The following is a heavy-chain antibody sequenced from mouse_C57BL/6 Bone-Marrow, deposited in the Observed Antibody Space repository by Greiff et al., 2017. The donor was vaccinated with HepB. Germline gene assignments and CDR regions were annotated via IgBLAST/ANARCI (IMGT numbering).Heavy chain of an antibody. CDR1: GYTFTSYW. V-gene: IGHV1-53*01. CDR3: EKPYFGKGYAMDY. J-gene: IGHJ4*01. D-gene: IGHD1-1*01. Sequence: QVQLQQPGTELVKPGASVKLSCKASGYTFTSYWMHWVKQRPGQGLEWIGNINPSNGGTNYNEKFKRKATLTVDKSSITAYMQLSSLTSEDSAVYYCEKPYFGKGYAMDYWGQGTSVTVSS. CDR2: INPSNGGT.